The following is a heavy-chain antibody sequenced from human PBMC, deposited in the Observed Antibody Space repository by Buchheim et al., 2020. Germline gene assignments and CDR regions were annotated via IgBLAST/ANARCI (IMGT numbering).Heavy chain of an antibody. CDR1: GGFISSGGYY. CDR3: AREVYCTSASCPLGY. D-gene: IGHD2-15*01. J-gene: IGHJ4*02. CDR2: IYYSGST. V-gene: IGHV4-31*03. Sequence: QVQLQESGPGLVKPSQTLSLTCTLSGGFISSGGYYWSWLRQHPGKGLEWIGYIYYSGSTDYNPSLKSRATISLDTSKNQFSLKLSPVTAADTAVYYCAREVYCTSASCPLGYWGQGTL.